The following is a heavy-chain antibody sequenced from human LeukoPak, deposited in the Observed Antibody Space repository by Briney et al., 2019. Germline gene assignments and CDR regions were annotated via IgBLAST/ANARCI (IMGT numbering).Heavy chain of an antibody. CDR2: IYYSGST. CDR1: GGSISSSSYY. Sequence: PSETLSLTCTVSGGSISSSSYYWSWIRQPPGKGLEWIGYIYYSGSTNYNPSLKSRVTISVDTSKNQFSLKLSSVTAADTAVYYCASVPSNWGQGTLVTVSS. V-gene: IGHV4-61*05. J-gene: IGHJ4*02. CDR3: ASVPSN. D-gene: IGHD2-2*01.